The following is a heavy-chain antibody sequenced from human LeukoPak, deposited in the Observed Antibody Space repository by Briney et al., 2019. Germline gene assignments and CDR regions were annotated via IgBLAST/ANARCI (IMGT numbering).Heavy chain of an antibody. Sequence: SETLSLTCTVSGGSISSYYWSWIRQPPGKGLEWIGDIYYSGYTNYNPSLKSRVTISVDTSKNQFSLKLDSVTAADTAVYYCARQVVRGSYSYALGYWGQGTLVTVSS. D-gene: IGHD3-16*01. CDR1: GGSISSYY. CDR3: ARQVVRGSYSYALGY. V-gene: IGHV4-59*08. CDR2: IYYSGYT. J-gene: IGHJ4*02.